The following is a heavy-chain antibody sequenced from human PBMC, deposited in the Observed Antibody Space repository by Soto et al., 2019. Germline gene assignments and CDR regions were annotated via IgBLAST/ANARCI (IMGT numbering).Heavy chain of an antibody. CDR1: GFTFSNAW. CDR2: IKSKPNGGTT. Sequence: EVQLVESGGGLVKPGGSLRLSCAASGFTFSNAWMNWVRQAPGKGLEWVGRIKSKPNGGTTDYAAPVKGRFTISRDDSKITVFLQMNSLKTEDTAVYYCFTGAMDSYIFGPGFDYWGQGTLVIV. CDR3: FTGAMDSYIFGPGFDY. V-gene: IGHV3-15*07. J-gene: IGHJ4*02. D-gene: IGHD3-3*02.